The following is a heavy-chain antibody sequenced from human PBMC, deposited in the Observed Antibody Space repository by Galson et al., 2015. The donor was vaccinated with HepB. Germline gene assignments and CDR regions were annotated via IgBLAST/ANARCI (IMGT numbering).Heavy chain of an antibody. J-gene: IGHJ4*02. CDR2: ISYDGSNK. CDR3: ARSGGYRGETYYFDF. CDR1: GFTFTDYA. V-gene: IGHV3-30-3*01. Sequence: SLRLSCAASGFTFTDYAMHWVRQAPGKGLDWVAVISYDGSNKYYADSVKGRFTISRDNSQNTLYLHMNSLRAEDTAVYYCARSGGYRGETYYFDFWGQGTLVTVSS. D-gene: IGHD5-12*01.